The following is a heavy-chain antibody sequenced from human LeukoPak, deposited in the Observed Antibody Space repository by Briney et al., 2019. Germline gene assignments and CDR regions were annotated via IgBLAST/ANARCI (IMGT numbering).Heavy chain of an antibody. CDR2: INHSGST. CDR3: AKEDSSSWSPNTDAFDI. V-gene: IGHV4-34*01. Sequence: SETLSLTCAVYGGSFSGYYWSWIRQPPGKGLEWIGEINHSGSTNYNPSLKSRVTISVDTSKNQFSLKLSSVTAADTAVYYCAKEDSSSWSPNTDAFDIWGQGTMVTVSS. CDR1: GGSFSGYY. D-gene: IGHD6-13*01. J-gene: IGHJ3*02.